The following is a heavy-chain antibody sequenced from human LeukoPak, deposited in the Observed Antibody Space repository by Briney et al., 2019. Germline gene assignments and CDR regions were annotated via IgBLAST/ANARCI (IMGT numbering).Heavy chain of an antibody. Sequence: ASVKVSCKASGYTFNTYGISWVRQAPGQGLEWMGWISTYNGDTSYVQNLQGRVTMTTDTSTSTAYMELMSLRSDDTAVYYCLRDAQRPRLTPDYWGQGTLVTVSS. V-gene: IGHV1-18*01. CDR2: ISTYNGDT. CDR1: GYTFNTYG. CDR3: LRDAQRPRLTPDY. D-gene: IGHD6-25*01. J-gene: IGHJ4*02.